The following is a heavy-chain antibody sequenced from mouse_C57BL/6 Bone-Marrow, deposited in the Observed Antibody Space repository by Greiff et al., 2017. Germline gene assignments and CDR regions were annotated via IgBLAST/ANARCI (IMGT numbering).Heavy chain of an antibody. CDR2: IYPGDGDN. CDR3: APHYYGSTYFDY. Sequence: QVQLQQSGPELVKPGASVKISCKASGYAFSSSWMNWVKQRPGKGLEWIGRIYPGDGDNNYNGKFKGKATLTADKSSSTAYMQLSSLTSEDSAVYFCAPHYYGSTYFDYWGQGTTLTVSS. CDR1: GYAFSSSW. V-gene: IGHV1-82*01. J-gene: IGHJ2*01. D-gene: IGHD1-1*01.